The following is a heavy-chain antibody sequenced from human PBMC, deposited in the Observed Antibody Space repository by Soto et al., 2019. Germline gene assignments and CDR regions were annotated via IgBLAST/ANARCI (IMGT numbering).Heavy chain of an antibody. CDR2: ISSSGSTI. D-gene: IGHD5-12*01. CDR3: ARVGYSGYERSSDY. J-gene: IGHJ4*02. Sequence: EVQLVESGGGLVQPGRSLRLSCAASGFTFSSYEMNWVRQAPGKGLEWVSYISSSGSTIYYADSVKGRFTISRDNAKNSLYLQTNSLRGEDTAVYYCARVGYSGYERSSDYWGQGTLVTVSS. V-gene: IGHV3-48*03. CDR1: GFTFSSYE.